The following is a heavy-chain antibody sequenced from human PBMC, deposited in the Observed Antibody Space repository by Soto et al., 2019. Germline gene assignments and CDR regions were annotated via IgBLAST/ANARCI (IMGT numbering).Heavy chain of an antibody. Sequence: ASVKVSCKASGFTFTSSAVQWLRQARGQRLEWIGWIVVGSGNTNYAQKFQERVTITRDMSTSTAYMELSSLRSEDTAVYYCAALTMVRHFSDAFDIWGQGTMVTVSS. CDR3: AALTMVRHFSDAFDI. J-gene: IGHJ3*02. D-gene: IGHD3-10*01. V-gene: IGHV1-58*01. CDR1: GFTFTSSA. CDR2: IVVGSGNT.